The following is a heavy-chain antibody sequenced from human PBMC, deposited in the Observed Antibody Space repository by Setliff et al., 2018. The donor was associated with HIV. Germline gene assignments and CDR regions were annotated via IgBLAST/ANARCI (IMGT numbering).Heavy chain of an antibody. CDR3: ASGVLVVSAIFPASIAFDI. J-gene: IGHJ3*02. Sequence: GGSLRLSCAASGFIFSSFAMHWVRQAPGKGLEWVAVISFDGSNKYYADSVKGRFTVSRDNSKNALYLQMNSLRAEDSAVYYCASGVLVVSAIFPASIAFDIWGQGTMVTVSS. CDR2: ISFDGSNK. CDR1: GFIFSSFA. V-gene: IGHV3-30-3*01. D-gene: IGHD2-8*02.